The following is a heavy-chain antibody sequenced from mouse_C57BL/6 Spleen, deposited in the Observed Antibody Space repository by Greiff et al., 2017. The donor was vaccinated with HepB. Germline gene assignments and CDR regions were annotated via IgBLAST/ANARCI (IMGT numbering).Heavy chain of an antibody. V-gene: IGHV1-75*01. D-gene: IGHD1-1*01. CDR3: ARRGIPTVEALYAMDR. CDR2: IFPGSGST. CDR1: GYTFTDYY. Sequence: QVQLQQSGPELVKPGASVKISCKASGYTFTDYYINWVKQRPGQGLEWIGWIFPGSGSTYYNEKFKGKATLTVDKSSSTAYMLLSSLTSEDSAVYLCARRGIPTVEALYAMDRWGQGTSVTVAT. J-gene: IGHJ4*01.